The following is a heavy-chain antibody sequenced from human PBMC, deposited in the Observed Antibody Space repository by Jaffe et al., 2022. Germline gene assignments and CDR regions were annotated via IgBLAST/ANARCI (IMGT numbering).Heavy chain of an antibody. Sequence: QVHLQESGPGLVKPSETLSLICTVSGDSIGSYYWSWIRQPPGKGLEWIGYIDYSGSSNHNPSLKSRVTISVDTSKNQLSLRLSSVTAADTAVYYCARDRGLTRYQDKNGFYSSYWNFDLWGRGTLVTVSS. V-gene: IGHV4-59*01. CDR3: ARDRGLTRYQDKNGFYSSYWNFDL. D-gene: IGHD3-22*01. J-gene: IGHJ2*01. CDR2: IDYSGSS. CDR1: GDSIGSYY.